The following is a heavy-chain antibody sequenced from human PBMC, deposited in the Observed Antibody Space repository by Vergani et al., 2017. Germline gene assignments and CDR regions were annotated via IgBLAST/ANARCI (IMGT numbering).Heavy chain of an antibody. CDR2: INHSGST. J-gene: IGHJ6*03. V-gene: IGHV4-34*01. CDR1: GGSFSGYY. CDR3: ARGQRAAAAPADYYYMDV. D-gene: IGHD6-13*01. Sequence: QVQLHQWGAGLLKPSETLSLTCAVYGGSFSGYYWSWIRQPPGKGLEWIGEINHSGSTNYNPSLKSRVTISVDTSKSQFSLKLSSVTAADTAVYYCARGQRAAAAPADYYYMDVWGKGTTVTVSS.